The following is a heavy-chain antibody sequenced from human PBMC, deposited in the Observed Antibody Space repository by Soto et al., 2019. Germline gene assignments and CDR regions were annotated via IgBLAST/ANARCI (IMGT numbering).Heavy chain of an antibody. J-gene: IGHJ5*02. CDR1: GGSISSSNW. Sequence: SETLSLTCAVSGGSISSSNWWSWVRQPPGKGLEWIGEIYHSGSTNYNPSLKSRVTISVDKSKNQFSLKLSSVTAADTAVYYCARSDTIAARPETINWFDPWGQGTLVTVSS. D-gene: IGHD6-6*01. CDR3: ARSDTIAARPETINWFDP. V-gene: IGHV4-4*02. CDR2: IYHSGST.